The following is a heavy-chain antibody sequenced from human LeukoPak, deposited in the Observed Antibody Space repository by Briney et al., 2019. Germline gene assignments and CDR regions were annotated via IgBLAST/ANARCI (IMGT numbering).Heavy chain of an antibody. Sequence: ASVKVSCKASGYTFTSYDINWVRQATGQGLEWMGRMNPNSGNTGYAQKFQGRVTITRNTSISTAYMELSSLRSEDTAVYYCTRGTTVTSYYYYYMDVWGKGTTVTVSS. D-gene: IGHD4-17*01. CDR2: MNPNSGNT. CDR3: TRGTTVTSYYYYYMDV. J-gene: IGHJ6*03. V-gene: IGHV1-8*03. CDR1: GYTFTSYD.